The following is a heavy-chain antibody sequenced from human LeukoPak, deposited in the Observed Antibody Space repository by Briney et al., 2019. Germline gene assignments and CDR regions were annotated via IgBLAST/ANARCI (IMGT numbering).Heavy chain of an antibody. CDR2: INHSGST. Sequence: KPSETLSLTCAVYGGSFSGYYWSWIRQPPGKGLEWIGEINHSGSTNYNPSLKSRVTISVDTSKNQFSLKLSSVTAADTAVYYCARVARGDMIVVVMYFDYWGQGTLVTVSS. CDR1: GGSFSGYY. D-gene: IGHD3-22*01. CDR3: ARVARGDMIVVVMYFDY. V-gene: IGHV4-34*01. J-gene: IGHJ4*02.